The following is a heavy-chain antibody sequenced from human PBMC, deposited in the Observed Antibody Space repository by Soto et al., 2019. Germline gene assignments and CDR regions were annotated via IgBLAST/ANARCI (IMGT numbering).Heavy chain of an antibody. CDR3: GRTPSLLDS. CDR2: INTDGSEK. Sequence: PGGSLRLSCAASGFTFSVSWMNWVRQAPGKGLEWVAYINTDGSEKNYVDSVKGRFTISRDNAKNSLYLQMNSLRVEDTAVYYCGRTPSLLDSWGPGTLVHVS. V-gene: IGHV3-7*01. J-gene: IGHJ4*02. CDR1: GFTFSVSW.